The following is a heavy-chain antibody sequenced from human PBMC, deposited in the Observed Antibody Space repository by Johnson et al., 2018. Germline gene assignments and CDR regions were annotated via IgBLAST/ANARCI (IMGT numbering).Heavy chain of an antibody. CDR1: GFTFDVYA. J-gene: IGHJ6*03. Sequence: VQLVESGGGLVQXGRSLRLSCAASGFTFDVYAMHWVRQVPGKGLEWVSGISWDSGNIAYADSVKGRFTISRDNAKNSLYLQMNSLRAEDTALYYCAKDIRGPPDYYYYYYMDVWGKGTTVTVSS. V-gene: IGHV3-9*01. CDR3: AKDIRGPPDYYYYYYMDV. CDR2: ISWDSGNI.